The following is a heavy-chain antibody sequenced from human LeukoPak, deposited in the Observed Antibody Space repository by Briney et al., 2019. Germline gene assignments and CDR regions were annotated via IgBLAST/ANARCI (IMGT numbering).Heavy chain of an antibody. CDR2: INSDGSST. CDR1: GFTFSSYW. Sequence: QPGGSLRPSCAASGFTFSSYWMHWVRQAPGKGLVWVSRINSDGSSTSYADSVKGRFTISRDNAKNTLYLQMNSLRAEDTAVYYCARGDSSGYYSHYWGQGTLVTVSS. V-gene: IGHV3-74*01. CDR3: ARGDSSGYYSHY. D-gene: IGHD3-22*01. J-gene: IGHJ4*02.